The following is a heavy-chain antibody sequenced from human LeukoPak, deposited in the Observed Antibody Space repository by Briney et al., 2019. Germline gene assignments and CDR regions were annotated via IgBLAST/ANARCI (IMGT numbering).Heavy chain of an antibody. D-gene: IGHD3-10*01. CDR3: AKDIVKGSASGTFDH. CDR2: ISWNSGHL. J-gene: IGHJ4*02. Sequence: GGSLRLSCSGSGFTFEDYGMHWVRQAPGKGLEWVGSISWNSGHLGYGDSVEGRFTVSRDNAKNSLSLEMNSLRVEDTAFYFCAKDIVKGSASGTFDHWGQGTLVTVSS. V-gene: IGHV3-9*01. CDR1: GFTFEDYG.